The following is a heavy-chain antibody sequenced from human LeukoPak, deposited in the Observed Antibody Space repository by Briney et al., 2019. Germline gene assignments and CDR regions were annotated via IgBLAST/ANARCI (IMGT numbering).Heavy chain of an antibody. CDR3: ARDKLAALRSGVFDP. CDR1: GYTFTSYY. J-gene: IGHJ5*02. V-gene: IGHV1-46*01. Sequence: ASVKVSCKASGYTFTSYYMHWVRQAPGQGLEWMGIINPSGGSTSYAQKFQGRVTTTRDTSTSTVYMELSSLRSEDTAVYYCARDKLAALRSGVFDPWGQGTLVTVSS. CDR2: INPSGGST. D-gene: IGHD1-26*01.